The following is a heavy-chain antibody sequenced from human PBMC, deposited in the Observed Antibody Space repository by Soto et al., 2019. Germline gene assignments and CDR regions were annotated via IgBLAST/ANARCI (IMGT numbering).Heavy chain of an antibody. V-gene: IGHV3-23*01. Sequence: PGGSLRLSCAASGFIFSSYAMSWVRQTPGKGLEWVSAISGSGETTYYADSVKGRFIIARDNSKNTVYLHMNSLRAEDAAIYYCENFFGATGGCGGWPGHYDSWGRGALVPVSS. CDR3: ENFFGATGGCGGWPGHYDS. CDR2: ISGSGETT. J-gene: IGHJ4*02. CDR1: GFIFSSYA. D-gene: IGHD3-10*01.